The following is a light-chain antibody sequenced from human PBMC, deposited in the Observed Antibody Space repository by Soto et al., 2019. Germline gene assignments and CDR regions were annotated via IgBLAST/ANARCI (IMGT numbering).Light chain of an antibody. Sequence: EIVVTHSPAALSVSTGERATLSCRASQSVSSSYLAWYQQKPGQAPRLLIYGASSRATGIPDRFSGSGSGTDCTLTIYGQKVEEFSVYLCQHYGSSPWTVGQGT. CDR3: QHYGSSPWT. CDR1: QSVSSSY. V-gene: IGKV3-20*01. J-gene: IGKJ1*01. CDR2: GAS.